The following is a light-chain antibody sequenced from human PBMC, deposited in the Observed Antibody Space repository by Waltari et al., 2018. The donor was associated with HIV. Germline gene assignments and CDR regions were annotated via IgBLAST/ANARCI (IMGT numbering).Light chain of an antibody. CDR2: EVR. V-gene: IGLV2-14*01. Sequence: QSALTQPASVSGSPGQSISISCTGTSDDIGGSKSVSWYPHPPGHLPKLILFEVRTRPSGVSNRFSGSKSDNTASLSISGLQAEDEAAYYCSSYTNTNTLIFGGGTRLTVL. CDR1: SDDIGGSKS. CDR3: SSYTNTNTLI. J-gene: IGLJ2*01.